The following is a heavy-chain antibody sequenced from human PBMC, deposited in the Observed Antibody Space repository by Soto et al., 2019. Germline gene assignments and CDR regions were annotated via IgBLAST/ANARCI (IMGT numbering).Heavy chain of an antibody. CDR2: IIPIFGTA. CDR1: GGTFNSYA. CDR3: ARDRRDGHCRAFDI. D-gene: IGHD2-21*02. J-gene: IGHJ3*02. Sequence: QVQLVQSGAAVKKPGSSVKVSCKASGGTFNSYAISWVRQAPGQGLEWMGGIIPIFGTANYAQKFQGRVTITADESTSTAYMELSSLRSEDTAVYYCARDRRDGHCRAFDIWGQGTMVTVSS. V-gene: IGHV1-69*12.